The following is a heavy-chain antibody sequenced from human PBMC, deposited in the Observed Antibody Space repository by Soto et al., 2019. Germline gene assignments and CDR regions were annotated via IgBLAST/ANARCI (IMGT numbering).Heavy chain of an antibody. CDR1: GGSISSYY. CDR3: ARHDDCYDGACSTGRWFDP. Sequence: PSETLSLTCTVSGGSISSYYWSWIRQPPGKGLEWIGYIYYSGSTKYNPSLKSRVTISADTSKNLFPLKLSSVTAADTAVYYCARHDDCYDGACSTGRWFDPWGQGTLVTVS. J-gene: IGHJ5*02. D-gene: IGHD2-21*02. V-gene: IGHV4-59*08. CDR2: IYYSGST.